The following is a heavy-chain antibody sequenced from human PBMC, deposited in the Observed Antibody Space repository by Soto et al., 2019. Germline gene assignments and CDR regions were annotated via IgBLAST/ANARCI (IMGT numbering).Heavy chain of an antibody. CDR1: GYTFTSYA. Sequence: QVPLVQSGAEVKKPGASVKVSCKASGYTFTSYAMHWVRQAPGQRLEWMGWINAGNGNTKYSQKFQGRVTITRDTSASTAYMELSSLRSEDTAVYYCAREPYSGYGYFDYWGQGTLVTVSS. CDR2: INAGNGNT. V-gene: IGHV1-3*01. D-gene: IGHD5-12*01. CDR3: AREPYSGYGYFDY. J-gene: IGHJ4*02.